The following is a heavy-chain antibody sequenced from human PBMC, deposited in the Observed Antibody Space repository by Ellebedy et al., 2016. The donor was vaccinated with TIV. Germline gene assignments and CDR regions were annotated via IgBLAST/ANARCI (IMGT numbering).Heavy chain of an antibody. CDR2: ISAYNGNT. CDR3: ARVRYYDSSGYYYSTPLGWFNP. Sequence: ASVKVSCXASGYTFTSYGISWVRQAPGQGLEWMGWISAYNGNTNYAQKLQGRVTMTTDTSTSTAYMELRSLRSDDTAVYYCARVRYYDSSGYYYSTPLGWFNPWGQGTLVTVSS. J-gene: IGHJ5*02. V-gene: IGHV1-18*01. CDR1: GYTFTSYG. D-gene: IGHD3-22*01.